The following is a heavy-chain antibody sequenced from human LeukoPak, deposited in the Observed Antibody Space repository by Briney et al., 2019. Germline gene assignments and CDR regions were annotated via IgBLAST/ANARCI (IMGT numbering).Heavy chain of an antibody. CDR3: AELGITMIGGV. D-gene: IGHD3-10*02. Sequence: PGGSLRLSCAASGFTFSSYWMHWVRQDSGKGLVWVSRIKGDASSTSYADSVKGRFTISRDNAKNTLYLQMNSLRAEDTAVYYCAELGITMIGGVWGKGTTVTISS. J-gene: IGHJ6*04. CDR2: IKGDASST. CDR1: GFTFSSYW. V-gene: IGHV3-74*01.